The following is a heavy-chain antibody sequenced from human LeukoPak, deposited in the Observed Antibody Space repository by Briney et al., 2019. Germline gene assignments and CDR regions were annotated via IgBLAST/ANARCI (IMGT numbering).Heavy chain of an antibody. CDR2: INPKTGGT. J-gene: IGHJ5*02. D-gene: IGHD2-15*01. V-gene: IGHV1-2*02. Sequence: APVKVSCKASGYTFSDNYIHWVRQAPGQGLEWMGWINPKTGGTHYVQNFQGRVTMTRDTSITTVYMELNSLKSDDSAMYYCARDMRTPGIADWFDPWGQGTLVTVSS. CDR3: ARDMRTPGIADWFDP. CDR1: GYTFSDNY.